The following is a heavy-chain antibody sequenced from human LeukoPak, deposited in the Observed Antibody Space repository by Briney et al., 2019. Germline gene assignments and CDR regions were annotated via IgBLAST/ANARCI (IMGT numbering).Heavy chain of an antibody. CDR3: ARERDHRGRLYFDY. D-gene: IGHD1-14*01. J-gene: IGHJ4*02. Sequence: SETLSLTCTVSGGSISSYYWSWIRQPAGKGLEWIGRIYTSGSTNYNPSLKSRVTISVDTSKNQFSLKLSSVTAADTAVYYCARERDHRGRLYFDYWGQGTLVTVSS. CDR2: IYTSGST. CDR1: GGSISSYY. V-gene: IGHV4-4*07.